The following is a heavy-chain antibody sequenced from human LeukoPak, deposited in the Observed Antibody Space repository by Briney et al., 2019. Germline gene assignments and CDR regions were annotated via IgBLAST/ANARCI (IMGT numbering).Heavy chain of an antibody. CDR1: GFTFSNYW. V-gene: IGHV3-7*01. Sequence: PGGSLRLSCTASGFTFSNYWTSWVRQAPGKGLEWVANIKQDGSEKYYVDSVKGRFSISRDNAKNSLYLQMSSLRAEDTAVYFCATLVATRNFAYWGQGTLVTVSS. D-gene: IGHD5-12*01. J-gene: IGHJ4*02. CDR3: ATLVATRNFAY. CDR2: IKQDGSEK.